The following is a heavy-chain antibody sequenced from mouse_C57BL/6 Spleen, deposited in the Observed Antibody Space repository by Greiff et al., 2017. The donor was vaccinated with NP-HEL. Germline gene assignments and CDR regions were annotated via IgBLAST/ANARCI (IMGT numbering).Heavy chain of an antibody. CDR1: GYTFTSYT. Sequence: QVHVKQSGAELARPGASVKMSCKASGYTFTSYTMHWVKQRPGQGLEWIGYINPSSGYTKYNQKFKDKATLTADKSSSTAYMQLSSLTSEDSAVYYCARSELDYWGQGTTLTVSS. V-gene: IGHV1-4*01. CDR2: INPSSGYT. CDR3: ARSELDY. J-gene: IGHJ2*01.